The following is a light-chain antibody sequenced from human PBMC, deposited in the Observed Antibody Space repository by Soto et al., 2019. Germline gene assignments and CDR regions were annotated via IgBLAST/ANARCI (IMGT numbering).Light chain of an antibody. J-gene: IGLJ1*01. Sequence: QSVLTQPASVSGSPGQSITISCTGTSSDVVGYNYVSWYQQHPGKAPKLMIYDASNRPSGVSNRFSGSKSGNTASLTISGLQAEDEADYYCSSYTSSSTPLYVFGTGTKVTVL. V-gene: IGLV2-14*01. CDR1: SSDVVGYNY. CDR2: DAS. CDR3: SSYTSSSTPLYV.